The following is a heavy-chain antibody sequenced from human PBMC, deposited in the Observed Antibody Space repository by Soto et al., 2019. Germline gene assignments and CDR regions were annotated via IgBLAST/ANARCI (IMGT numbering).Heavy chain of an antibody. Sequence: PGESLKISCNGSGYSFTSYWIGWVRQMPGKGLEWMGIIYPGDSDTRYSPSFQGQVTISADKSISTAYLQWSSLKASDTAMYYCARLTRGMVRGLIGTTGPFYGFDYWGQGTLVTVYS. CDR2: IYPGDSDT. CDR3: ARLTRGMVRGLIGTTGPFYGFDY. J-gene: IGHJ4*02. D-gene: IGHD3-10*01. CDR1: GYSFTSYW. V-gene: IGHV5-51*01.